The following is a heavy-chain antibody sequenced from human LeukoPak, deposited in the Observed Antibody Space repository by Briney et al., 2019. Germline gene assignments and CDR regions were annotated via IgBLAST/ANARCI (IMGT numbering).Heavy chain of an antibody. V-gene: IGHV6-1*01. D-gene: IGHD5-24*01. Sequence: SQTLSLTCAISGDSVSTNSAAWNWIRQSPSRGLEWLGRIYYRSKWYNDYAGSVKSRITINPDTSKNQVSLQVSSVTAEDTAVYYCARGGQGDGYSADEAFDIWGQGTMVTVSS. CDR1: GDSVSTNSAA. J-gene: IGHJ3*02. CDR2: IYYRSKWYN. CDR3: ARGGQGDGYSADEAFDI.